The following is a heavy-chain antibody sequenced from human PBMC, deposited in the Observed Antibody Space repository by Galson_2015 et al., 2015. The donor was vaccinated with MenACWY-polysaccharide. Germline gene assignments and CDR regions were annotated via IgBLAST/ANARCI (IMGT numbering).Heavy chain of an antibody. CDR2: VSNSGNS. CDR1: GGSMKRTRHY. CDR3: ARIPYTVTSFGWFDP. D-gene: IGHD4-17*01. Sequence: SETLSLTCTVSGGSMKRTRHYWGWIRQPPGKGLEWIGTVSNSGNSNYNPSLKSRVIISVDTSKNQFSLSLNSVTAADTAMYYCARIPYTVTSFGWFDPSGQRTPVTVYS. J-gene: IGHJ5*02. V-gene: IGHV4-39*07.